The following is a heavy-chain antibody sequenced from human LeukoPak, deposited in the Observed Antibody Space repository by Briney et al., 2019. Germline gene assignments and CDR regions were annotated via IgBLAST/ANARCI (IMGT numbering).Heavy chain of an antibody. D-gene: IGHD2/OR15-2a*01. J-gene: IGHJ5*02. V-gene: IGHV4-39*07. CDR3: AREISVHNWFDP. CDR1: GGSISSSSYY. CDR2: IYYSGST. Sequence: SETLSLTCTVSGGSISSSSYYWGWIRQPPGKGLEWIGSIYYSGSTYYNPSLKSQVTISVDTSKNQFSLKLSSVTAADTAVYYCAREISVHNWFDPWGQGTLVTVSS.